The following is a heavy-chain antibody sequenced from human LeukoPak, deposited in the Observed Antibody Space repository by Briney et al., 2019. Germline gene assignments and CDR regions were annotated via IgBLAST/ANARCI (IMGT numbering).Heavy chain of an antibody. CDR1: GFSVGDHA. D-gene: IGHD5-18*01. CDR3: SRGPIELWVHNGMDV. Sequence: GRSLRLSCKGSGFSVGDHAMSWVRQAPGQGLEWVGFIRSNAYRGTTEYAASVKGRFTISRDDSNNIAYLQTNSLRTEDTAVYYCSRGPIELWVHNGMDVWGQGTTVTVSS. J-gene: IGHJ6*02. CDR2: IRSNAYRGTT. V-gene: IGHV3-49*04.